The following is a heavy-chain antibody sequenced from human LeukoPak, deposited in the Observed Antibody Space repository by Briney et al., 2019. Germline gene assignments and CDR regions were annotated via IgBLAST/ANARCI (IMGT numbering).Heavy chain of an antibody. CDR2: IYYSGST. Sequence: SETLSLTCTVSGGSISSGGYYWSWIRQHPGKGLEWIGYIYYSGSTYYNPSLKSRVTISVDTSKNQFSLKLSSVTAADTAVYYCARDQVGIFDYWGQGTLVTVSS. V-gene: IGHV4-31*03. D-gene: IGHD1-26*01. CDR3: ARDQVGIFDY. CDR1: GGSISSGGYY. J-gene: IGHJ4*02.